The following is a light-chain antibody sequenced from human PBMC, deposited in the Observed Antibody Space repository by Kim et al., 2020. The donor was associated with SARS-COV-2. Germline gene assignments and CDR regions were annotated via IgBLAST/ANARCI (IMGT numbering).Light chain of an antibody. Sequence: LTCTLRSGINVVTYRIYWYRQRPGSPPPYLLRYKSDSDKQQGSGVPSRFSGSKDASANAGILLISGLQSEDEADYYCMISHNGAWVFGGGTQLTVL. J-gene: IGLJ3*02. CDR1: SGINVVTYR. CDR3: MISHNGAWV. V-gene: IGLV5-45*02. CDR2: YKSDSDK.